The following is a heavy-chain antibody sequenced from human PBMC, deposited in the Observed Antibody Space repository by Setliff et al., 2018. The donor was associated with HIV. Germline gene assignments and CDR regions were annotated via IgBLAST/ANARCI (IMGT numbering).Heavy chain of an antibody. CDR1: GYTFSDYD. CDR3: AREHGTSWPYFDF. V-gene: IGHV1-18*01. Sequence: ASVKVSCKPSGYTFSDYDVAWVRRAPGQGLEWMGWISGYSGHTSYAQNFQGRVTMTTDTSTNTAYLELRGLRSDDTAIYYCAREHGTSWPYFDFWGQGTLVTVSS. CDR2: ISGYSGHT. J-gene: IGHJ4*02.